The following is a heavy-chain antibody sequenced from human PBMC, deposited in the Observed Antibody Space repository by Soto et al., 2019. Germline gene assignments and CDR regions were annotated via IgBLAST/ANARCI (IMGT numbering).Heavy chain of an antibody. V-gene: IGHV1-69*04. Sequence: ASVKVSCKASGGTFSSYTISCVRQAPGQGLEWMGRIIPILGIANYAQKFQGRVTITADKSTSTAYMELSSLRSKDTAVYYCARDYYDSRGPSYYYHYGMDVWGQGTTVTVS. J-gene: IGHJ6*02. D-gene: IGHD3-22*01. CDR2: IIPILGIA. CDR3: ARDYYDSRGPSYYYHYGMDV. CDR1: GGTFSSYT.